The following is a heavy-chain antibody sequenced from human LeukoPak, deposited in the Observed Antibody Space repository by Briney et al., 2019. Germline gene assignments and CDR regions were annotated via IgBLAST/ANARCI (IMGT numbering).Heavy chain of an antibody. J-gene: IGHJ4*02. V-gene: IGHV3-7*01. CDR1: GFTFSSYW. CDR3: ARDQGDYYGSGSYDY. CDR2: IKQDGSEK. Sequence: GGSLRLSCAVSGFTFSSYWMSWVRQAPGKGLEWVANIKQDGSEKYYVDSVKGRFTISRDNAKNSLYLQMNSLRAEDTAVYYCARDQGDYYGSGSYDYWGQGTLVTVSS. D-gene: IGHD3-10*01.